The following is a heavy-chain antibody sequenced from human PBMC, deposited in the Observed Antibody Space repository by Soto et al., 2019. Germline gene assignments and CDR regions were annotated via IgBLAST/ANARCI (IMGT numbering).Heavy chain of an antibody. Sequence: GGSLRLSCAASGFTFSSYGMHWGRQAPGKGLEWVAVISYDGSNKYYADSVKGRFTISRDNSKNTLYLQMNSLRAEDTAVYYCAKEGEDYGDYYGMDVWGQGTTVTVSS. CDR2: ISYDGSNK. D-gene: IGHD4-17*01. CDR3: AKEGEDYGDYYGMDV. V-gene: IGHV3-30*18. CDR1: GFTFSSYG. J-gene: IGHJ6*02.